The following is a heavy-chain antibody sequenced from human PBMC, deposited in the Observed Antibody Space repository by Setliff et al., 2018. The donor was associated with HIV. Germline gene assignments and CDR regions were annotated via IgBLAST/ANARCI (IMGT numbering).Heavy chain of an antibody. D-gene: IGHD3-22*01. CDR2: IDGSGGNT. CDR3: AKHDSSGCYHH. Sequence: PGGSLRLSCAASGFTFSRYAMSWVRQAPGKGLEWVSAIDGSGGNTFYADSVKGRFTISRDNSKNTLYLQMNSLRADDTAVYYCAKHDSSGCYHHWGQGTLVTAPQ. CDR1: GFTFSRYA. V-gene: IGHV3-23*01. J-gene: IGHJ4*02.